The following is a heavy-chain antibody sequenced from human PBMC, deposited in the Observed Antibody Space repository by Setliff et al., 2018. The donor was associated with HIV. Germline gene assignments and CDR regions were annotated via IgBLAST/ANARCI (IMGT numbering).Heavy chain of an antibody. CDR1: GFTFSTYW. D-gene: IGHD6-13*01. Sequence: ETLSLSCAASGFTFSTYWMNWVRQAPGKGLVWVSRINSDGSSTGHADSVKGRFTISRDNAKNTVYLQMNSLRAEDTAVYYCARSKGGSNWPFGYWGQGTLVTVSS. CDR3: ARSKGGSNWPFGY. J-gene: IGHJ4*02. CDR2: INSDGSST. V-gene: IGHV3-74*01.